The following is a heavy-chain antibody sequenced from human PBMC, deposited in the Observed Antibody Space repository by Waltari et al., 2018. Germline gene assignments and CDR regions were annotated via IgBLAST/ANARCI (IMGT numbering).Heavy chain of an antibody. V-gene: IGHV4-38-2*01. J-gene: IGHJ4*02. Sequence: QVQLQESGPGLVKPSETLSLTCAVSGYSISSGYYWGWIRQPPGKGLEWIGSIYHSGSNYYNPSLKSRVTRAVDTSKNQFSLKLSSVTAADTAVYYCARHLDPSSSSGPLPSYWGQGTLVTVSS. CDR3: ARHLDPSSSSGPLPSY. D-gene: IGHD6-13*01. CDR1: GYSISSGYY. CDR2: IYHSGSN.